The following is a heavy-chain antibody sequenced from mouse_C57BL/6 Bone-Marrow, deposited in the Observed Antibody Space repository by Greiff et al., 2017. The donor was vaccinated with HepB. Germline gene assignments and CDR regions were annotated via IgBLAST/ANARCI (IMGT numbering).Heavy chain of an antibody. CDR1: GFTFSSYG. J-gene: IGHJ2*01. CDR3: ARQCGFDY. Sequence: EVQRVESGGDLVKPGGSLKLSCAASGFTFSSYGMSWVRQTPDKRLEWVATISSGGSYTYYPDSVKGRFPISRDNAKNTLYLQMSSLKSEDTAMYYCARQCGFDYWGQGTTLTVSS. CDR2: ISSGGSYT. V-gene: IGHV5-6*01.